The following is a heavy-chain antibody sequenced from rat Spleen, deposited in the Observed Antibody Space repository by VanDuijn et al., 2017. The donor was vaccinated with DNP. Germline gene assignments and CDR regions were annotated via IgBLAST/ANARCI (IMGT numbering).Heavy chain of an antibody. CDR1: GFSLTTYN. CDR3: ARAGFGTYLYYFDY. J-gene: IGHJ2*01. D-gene: IGHD1-3*01. V-gene: IGHV2-41*01. CDR2: IWNTGGT. Sequence: QVQLKESGPGLVQPSQTLSLTCTVAGFSLTTYNVHWVRQPPGKGLEWMGAIWNTGGTRYSSALKSRMSISKDTSKSQVFLKMNSLQTEDTATYYCARAGFGTYLYYFDYWGQGVMVKVSS.